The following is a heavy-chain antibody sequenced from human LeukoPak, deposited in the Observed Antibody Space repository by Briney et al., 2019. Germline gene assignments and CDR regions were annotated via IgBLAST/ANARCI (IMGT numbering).Heavy chain of an antibody. CDR2: TYYSGST. Sequence: SETLSLTCTVSGGSISSSSYYWGWIRQPPGKGLEWIGSTYYSGSTYYNPSLKSRVTISVDTSKNQFSLKLSSVTAADTAVYYCARSTVAGTRKVDYWGQGTLVTVSS. J-gene: IGHJ4*02. CDR1: GGSISSSSYY. CDR3: ARSTVAGTRKVDY. D-gene: IGHD6-19*01. V-gene: IGHV4-39*01.